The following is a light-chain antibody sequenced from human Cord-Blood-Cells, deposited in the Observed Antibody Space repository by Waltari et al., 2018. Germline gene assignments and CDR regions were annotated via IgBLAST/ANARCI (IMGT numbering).Light chain of an antibody. J-gene: IGLJ2*01. CDR2: EVS. CDR3: SSYAGSNNLV. Sequence: QSALTQPPSASGSPGQSVTISCTGTSSDVGGYNYVSWSQQHPGKAPKLMIYEVSKRPSGVPGRFSGSKSGNTASLTVSGLQAEDEADYYCSSYAGSNNLVFGGGTKLTVL. V-gene: IGLV2-8*01. CDR1: SSDVGGYNY.